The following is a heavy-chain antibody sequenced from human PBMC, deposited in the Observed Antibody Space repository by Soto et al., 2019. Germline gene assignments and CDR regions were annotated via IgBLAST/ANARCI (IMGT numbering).Heavy chain of an antibody. CDR3: ARDLGYSYGSSMDV. D-gene: IGHD5-18*01. CDR1: GFTFSSYD. Sequence: PGGSLRLSCAASGFTFSSYDMHWVRQAPGKGLEWVAVIWSDGTNKYYADSVKGRFTISRDNSKNTLYMQMNSLRAEDTAVYYCARDLGYSYGSSMDVWGQGTTVTVSS. CDR2: IWSDGTNK. J-gene: IGHJ6*02. V-gene: IGHV3-33*01.